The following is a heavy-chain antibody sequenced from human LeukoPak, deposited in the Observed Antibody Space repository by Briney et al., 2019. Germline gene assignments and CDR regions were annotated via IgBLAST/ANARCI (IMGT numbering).Heavy chain of an antibody. CDR2: FDPEDGET. D-gene: IGHD5-18*01. Sequence: ASVKVSCKVSGYTLTELSMHWVRQAPGKGLEWMGGFDPEDGETTYAQKFQGRVTMTEDTSTDTAYMELSSLRSEDTAVYYCATDLSGYSYGYAFDYWGQGTLVTVSS. J-gene: IGHJ4*02. V-gene: IGHV1-24*01. CDR3: ATDLSGYSYGYAFDY. CDR1: GYTLTELS.